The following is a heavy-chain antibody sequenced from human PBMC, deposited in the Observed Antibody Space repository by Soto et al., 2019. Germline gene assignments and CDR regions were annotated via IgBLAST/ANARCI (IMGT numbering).Heavy chain of an antibody. CDR3: ARYSSNWFQTEGMDV. Sequence: SETLSLTCTASGGSISTYYWSWIRQPAGKGLEWIGRIDTSGNTNYNPSLKSRVTMSVDTSKKQFSLKLTSVTAADTAVYYCARYSSNWFQTEGMDVWGQGTTVTVSS. J-gene: IGHJ6*02. CDR1: GGSISTYY. CDR2: IDTSGNT. D-gene: IGHD6-13*01. V-gene: IGHV4-4*07.